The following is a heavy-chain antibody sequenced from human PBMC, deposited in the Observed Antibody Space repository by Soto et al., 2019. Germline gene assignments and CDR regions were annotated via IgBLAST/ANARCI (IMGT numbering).Heavy chain of an antibody. V-gene: IGHV1-24*01. CDR3: ATLHSDIVIGGRYYGMDV. D-gene: IGHD3-9*01. CDR1: GNTLTELS. CDR2: FDPEEGET. J-gene: IGHJ6*02. Sequence: QVQLIQSGAEVKKPGASVKVSCEVSGNTLTELSMHWVRQAPGKGLEWMGGFDPEEGETIYARKFQGRATMIEDTSTDTGYMELNSLRSEDTAVYFCATLHSDIVIGGRYYGMDVWGQGTTVNVSS.